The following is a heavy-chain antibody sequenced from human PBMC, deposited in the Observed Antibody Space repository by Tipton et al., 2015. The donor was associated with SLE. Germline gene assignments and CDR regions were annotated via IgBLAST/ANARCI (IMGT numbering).Heavy chain of an antibody. Sequence: SSSSYYWGWVRQAPGKGLEWVANIKQDGSEKYYVDSVKGRFTISRDNAKNALYLQMDSLRAEDTAVYYCAREGYSSSLYYYYGMDVWGQGTTVTVSS. CDR1: SSSSYY. J-gene: IGHJ6*02. V-gene: IGHV3-7*01. CDR2: IKQDGSEK. CDR3: AREGYSSSLYYYYGMDV. D-gene: IGHD6-13*01.